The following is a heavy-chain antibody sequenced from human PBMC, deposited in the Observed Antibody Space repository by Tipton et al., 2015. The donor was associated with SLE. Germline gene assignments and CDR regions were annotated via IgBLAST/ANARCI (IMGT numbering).Heavy chain of an antibody. CDR1: GGSLGSGGYY. CDR3: ARDRHDFWGRELSQEINWFDP. V-gene: IGHV4-61*09. J-gene: IGHJ5*02. CDR2: IYYSGTT. Sequence: TLSLTCTVSGGSLGSGGYYWSWIRQPAGKGLEWVGHIYYSGTTYYNPSLKSRVTISLDTSKNQFSLDLTSVTAADTAVYFCARDRHDFWGRELSQEINWFDPWGQGTLVIVS. D-gene: IGHD3-3*01.